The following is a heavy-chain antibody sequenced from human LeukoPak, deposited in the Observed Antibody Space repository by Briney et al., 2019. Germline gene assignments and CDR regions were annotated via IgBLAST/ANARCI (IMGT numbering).Heavy chain of an antibody. D-gene: IGHD2-15*01. Sequence: GASVKVSCKASGYTITNNYMHWVRQAPGQGLEWMGVINPSGTGTSYAQKFQGRVTMTRDMSTSTVYMELSSLRSEDTAVYYCAIYCSGGSCYLPTPWGQGTLVTVSS. CDR1: GYTITNNY. CDR2: INPSGTGT. CDR3: AIYCSGGSCYLPTP. V-gene: IGHV1-46*01. J-gene: IGHJ5*02.